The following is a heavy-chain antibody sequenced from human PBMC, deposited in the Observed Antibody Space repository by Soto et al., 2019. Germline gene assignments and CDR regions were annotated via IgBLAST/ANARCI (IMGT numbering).Heavy chain of an antibody. J-gene: IGHJ4*02. CDR2: FDPGDGET. CDR3: ATDFYCISTSCHRRYYFDY. D-gene: IGHD2-2*01. Sequence: ASVKVSCKASGYTFTSYGISWVRQAPGKGLEWMGGFDPGDGETIYAQKFQGRVTMTEDTSTDTAYMELSSLRSEDTAVYYCATDFYCISTSCHRRYYFDYWGQGTLVTVSS. V-gene: IGHV1-24*01. CDR1: GYTFTSYG.